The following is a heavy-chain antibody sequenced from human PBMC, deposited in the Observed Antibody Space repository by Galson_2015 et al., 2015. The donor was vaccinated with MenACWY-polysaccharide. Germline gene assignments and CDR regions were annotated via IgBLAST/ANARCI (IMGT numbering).Heavy chain of an antibody. Sequence: QSGAEVKKPGESLKISCQASGYRFTTYWIGWVRQMPGKAQEWMAVIYLGGSDTRYSPSFQGQITISADKSSSTAYLQWSSLTASDTAMYYCATATRGTSWWDHWGQGTLVTVSS. CDR3: ATATRGTSWWDH. CDR1: GYRFTTYW. J-gene: IGHJ4*02. CDR2: IYLGGSDT. D-gene: IGHD1-1*01. V-gene: IGHV5-51*03.